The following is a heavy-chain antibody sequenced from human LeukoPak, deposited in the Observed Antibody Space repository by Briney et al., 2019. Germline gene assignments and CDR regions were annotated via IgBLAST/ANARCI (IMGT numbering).Heavy chain of an antibody. Sequence: GGSLRLSCAASGFTFSSYAMSWVRQAPGKGLEWVSATSGSGGSTSYADSVKGRFTISRDNSKNTLYLQMNSLRAEDTAVYYCAKADYYGSGSYLDYWGQGTLVTVSS. CDR2: TSGSGGST. CDR1: GFTFSSYA. CDR3: AKADYYGSGSYLDY. V-gene: IGHV3-23*01. J-gene: IGHJ4*02. D-gene: IGHD3-10*01.